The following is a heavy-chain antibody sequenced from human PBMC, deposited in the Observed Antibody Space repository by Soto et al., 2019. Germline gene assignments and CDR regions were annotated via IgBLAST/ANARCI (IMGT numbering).Heavy chain of an antibody. V-gene: IGHV1-69*13. J-gene: IGHJ5*02. Sequence: SVKVSCKASGGTFSNYPISWVRQAPGQGLEWMGGIIPIFGTVNYAQKFQGRVTITADESTSTAYMELSSLRSEDTAVYYCARGNHRWLQLWYFDPWGQGTLVTVSS. CDR3: ARGNHRWLQLWYFDP. CDR1: GGTFSNYP. CDR2: IIPIFGTV. D-gene: IGHD5-12*01.